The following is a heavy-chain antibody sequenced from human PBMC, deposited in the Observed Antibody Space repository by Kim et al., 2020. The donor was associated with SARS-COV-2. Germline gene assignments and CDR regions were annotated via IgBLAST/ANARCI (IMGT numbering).Heavy chain of an antibody. CDR2: INHSGST. D-gene: IGHD1-26*01. Sequence: SETLSLTCAVYGGSFSGYYWSWIRQPPGKGLEWIGEINHSGSTNYNPSLKSRVTISVDTSKNQFSLKLSSVTAADTAVYYCASRGGATKGLDYWGQGTLV. CDR1: GGSFSGYY. CDR3: ASRGGATKGLDY. V-gene: IGHV4-34*01. J-gene: IGHJ4*02.